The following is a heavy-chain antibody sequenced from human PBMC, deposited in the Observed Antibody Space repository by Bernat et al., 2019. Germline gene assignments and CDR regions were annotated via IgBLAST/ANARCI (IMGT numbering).Heavy chain of an antibody. Sequence: QVQLVESGGGVVQPGRSLRLSCAASGFTFSSYGMHWFRQAPGKGLEWVAVIWYDGSNKYYADSVKGRFTISRDNSKNTLYLQMNSLRAEDTAVYYCARDRGSSPGDYWGQGTLVTVSS. J-gene: IGHJ4*02. D-gene: IGHD6-6*01. CDR3: ARDRGSSPGDY. CDR1: GFTFSSYG. V-gene: IGHV3-33*01. CDR2: IWYDGSNK.